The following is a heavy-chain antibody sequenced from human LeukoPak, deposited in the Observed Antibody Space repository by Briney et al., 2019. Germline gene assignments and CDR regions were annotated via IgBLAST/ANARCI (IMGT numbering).Heavy chain of an antibody. J-gene: IGHJ4*02. Sequence: GGSLRLSCTASGFIVTNNYINWVRQAPGKGLEWVSLVYSGGSTYYADSVKGRSTISRDNSKNMVYLQMNSLRAEDTAMYYCARDPPAVLIDTYGWGQGTLVTVSS. CDR1: GFIVTNNY. D-gene: IGHD2-8*01. CDR2: VYSGGST. CDR3: ARDPPAVLIDTYG. V-gene: IGHV3-66*01.